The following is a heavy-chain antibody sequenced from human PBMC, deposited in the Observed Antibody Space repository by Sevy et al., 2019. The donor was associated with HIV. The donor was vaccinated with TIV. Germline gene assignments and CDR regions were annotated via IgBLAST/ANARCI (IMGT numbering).Heavy chain of an antibody. J-gene: IGHJ5*01. CDR3: AGENAWGRGYS. D-gene: IGHD1-26*01. V-gene: IGHV4-59*08. Sequence: SQTLSLTCTVSGGSITSLYWNWIRQPPGKGLEWIANIYYNGHINYNPSLKSRVTLSLDTSKNQFSLRLSSVTAADTAMYYCAGENAWGRGYSRGQGTLVTVSS. CDR1: GGSITSLY. CDR2: IYYNGHI.